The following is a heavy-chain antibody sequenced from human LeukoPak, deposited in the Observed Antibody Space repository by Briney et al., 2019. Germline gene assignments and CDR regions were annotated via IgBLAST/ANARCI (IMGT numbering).Heavy chain of an antibody. Sequence: SETLSLTCTVSGGSVSSGSYYWSWIRQPPGKGLEWIGYIYYSGSTNYNPSLNSRVTMSVDASKNQFSLKLSFVTAADTAVYYCARDRGDIAVLTPYNWFAPWGQGTLVTVSS. V-gene: IGHV4-61*01. CDR2: IYYSGST. D-gene: IGHD3-10*01. CDR1: GGSVSSGSYY. CDR3: ARDRGDIAVLTPYNWFAP. J-gene: IGHJ5*02.